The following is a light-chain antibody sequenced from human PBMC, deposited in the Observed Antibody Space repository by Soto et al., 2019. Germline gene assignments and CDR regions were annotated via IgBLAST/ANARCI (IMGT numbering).Light chain of an antibody. CDR1: QDIRFY. J-gene: IGKJ5*01. V-gene: IGKV1-33*01. Sequence: DIQITQSPSSLSASLGDRVTSTCQASQDIRFYLNWYQHKTGQAPKLLIYDASQLETGVPSKFSGSGSGTDFTFTINNVQAEDIGTYYCQNYNSLPINFGQGTRLEIK. CDR3: QNYNSLPIN. CDR2: DAS.